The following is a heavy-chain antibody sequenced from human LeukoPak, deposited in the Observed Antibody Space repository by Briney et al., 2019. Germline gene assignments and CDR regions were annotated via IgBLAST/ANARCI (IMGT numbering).Heavy chain of an antibody. CDR3: AGLGGRGWYLDY. Sequence: GGSLRLSCAASGFTFSDYYMSWIRQAPGKGLEWVSYISSSGNTIYYADSLKGRFTISRDNAKNSLDLQMNSLRAEDTAVYYCAGLGGRGWYLDYWGQGTLVTVSS. D-gene: IGHD6-19*01. J-gene: IGHJ4*02. CDR1: GFTFSDYY. V-gene: IGHV3-11*04. CDR2: ISSSGNTI.